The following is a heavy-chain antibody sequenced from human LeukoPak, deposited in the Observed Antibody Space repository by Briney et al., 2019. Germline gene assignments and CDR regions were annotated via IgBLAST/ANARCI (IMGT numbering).Heavy chain of an antibody. Sequence: GGSLRLSCAASGFTFSTYTMNWVRQAPGKGLEWVSSISSRSSYIYYADSVKGRFTISRDNAKNSLYLQMNSLRAEDTAVYYCARTELELRLSLGYWGQGTLVTVSS. V-gene: IGHV3-21*01. J-gene: IGHJ4*02. CDR1: GFTFSTYT. CDR3: ARTELELRLSLGY. D-gene: IGHD1-7*01. CDR2: ISSRSSYI.